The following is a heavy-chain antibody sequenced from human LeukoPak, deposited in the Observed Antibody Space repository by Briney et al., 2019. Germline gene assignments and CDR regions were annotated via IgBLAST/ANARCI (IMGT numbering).Heavy chain of an antibody. Sequence: GGSERLSCAASGFTQSINYMSWVRHATGRGVEWVSFIYSGGSTYYADSVRGRFTVSRDNSKNTLYLQMNSLRAEDTAVYYCARAKAAVWLDAFDIWGQGTMVTVSS. CDR3: ARAKAAVWLDAFDI. D-gene: IGHD6-13*01. CDR1: GFTQSINY. CDR2: IYSGGST. V-gene: IGHV3-66*02. J-gene: IGHJ3*02.